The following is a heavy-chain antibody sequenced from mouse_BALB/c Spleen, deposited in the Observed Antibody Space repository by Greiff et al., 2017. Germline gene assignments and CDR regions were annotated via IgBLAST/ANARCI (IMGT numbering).Heavy chain of an antibody. CDR1: GFTFSSYA. Sequence: EVKLVESGGGLVKPGGSLKLSCAASGFTFSSYAMSWVRQTPEKRLEWVASISSGGSTYYPDSVKGRFTISRDNARNILYLQMSSLRSEDTAMYYCARGGTARAREAMDYWGQGTSVTVSS. V-gene: IGHV5-6-5*01. CDR2: ISSGGST. D-gene: IGHD3-2*01. CDR3: ARGGTARAREAMDY. J-gene: IGHJ4*01.